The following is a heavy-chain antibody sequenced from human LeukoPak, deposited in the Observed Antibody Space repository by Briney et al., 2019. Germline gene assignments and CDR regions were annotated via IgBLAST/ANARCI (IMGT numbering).Heavy chain of an antibody. D-gene: IGHD3-10*01. CDR2: ISWNSGSI. CDR3: AKDISLYYGSGSSSSFDY. CDR1: GFTFDDYA. V-gene: IGHV3-9*01. Sequence: GGSLRLSCAASGFTFDDYAMHWVRQAPGKGLEWVSGISWNSGSIGYADSVKGRFTIPRDNAKNSLYLQMNSLRAEDTALYYCAKDISLYYGSGSSSSFDYWGQGTLVTVSS. J-gene: IGHJ4*02.